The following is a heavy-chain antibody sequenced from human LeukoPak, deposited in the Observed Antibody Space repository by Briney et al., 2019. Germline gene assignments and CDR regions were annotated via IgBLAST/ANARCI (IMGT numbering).Heavy chain of an antibody. D-gene: IGHD5-18*01. CDR3: ARVLTPRRYSYGYPPKKSAFDI. CDR1: GGSISSYY. V-gene: IGHV4-59*01. J-gene: IGHJ3*02. Sequence: SETLSLTCTVSGGSISSYYWSWIRQPPGKGLEWIGYIYYSGSTNYNPSLKIRVTISVDTSKNQFSLKLSSVTAADTAVYYCARVLTPRRYSYGYPPKKSAFDIWGQGTMVTVSS. CDR2: IYYSGST.